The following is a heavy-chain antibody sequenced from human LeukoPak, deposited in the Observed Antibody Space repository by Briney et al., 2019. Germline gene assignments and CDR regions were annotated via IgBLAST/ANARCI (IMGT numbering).Heavy chain of an antibody. D-gene: IGHD3-22*01. Sequence: PGGSLRLSCAASGFTFSDYGMHWVRQAPGKGLGWVAFIRYDGINKYYADSVQGRFSISRDNSKNTLYLDMNSLRSEDTAVYYCARGRHYYDSSDYYYEGDAFDIWGQGTMVTVSS. J-gene: IGHJ3*02. CDR3: ARGRHYYDSSDYYYEGDAFDI. CDR1: GFTFSDYG. V-gene: IGHV3-30*02. CDR2: IRYDGINK.